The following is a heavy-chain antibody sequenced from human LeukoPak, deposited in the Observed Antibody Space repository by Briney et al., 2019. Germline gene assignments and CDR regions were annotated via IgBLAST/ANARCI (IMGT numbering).Heavy chain of an antibody. V-gene: IGHV4-59*01. CDR1: GDSPGSNY. CDR3: ARCRDEFADYGLPP. J-gene: IGHJ1*01. D-gene: IGHD4-17*01. CDR2: ISNSGST. Sequence: PSGTLSLTCTVSGDSPGSNYSSWTRQPPGKGLEWIGYISNSGSTKYNPSLRSRVTISVDTPKNLFSLKLTSMTAADTAFYYCARCRDEFADYGLPPWAQGTLVTVSS.